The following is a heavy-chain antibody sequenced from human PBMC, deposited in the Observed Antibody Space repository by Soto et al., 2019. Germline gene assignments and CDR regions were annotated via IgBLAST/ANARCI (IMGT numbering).Heavy chain of an antibody. J-gene: IGHJ4*02. CDR3: ARESLSSKVDY. V-gene: IGHV4-59*01. CDR2: IYYSGST. Sequence: PSETLSLTCTVSGGSISSYYWSWIRQPPGKGLEWIGYIYYSGSTNYSPSLKSRVTISVDTSKNQFSLKLSSVTAADTAVYYCARESLSSKVDYWGQGTLVTVSS. CDR1: GGSISSYY.